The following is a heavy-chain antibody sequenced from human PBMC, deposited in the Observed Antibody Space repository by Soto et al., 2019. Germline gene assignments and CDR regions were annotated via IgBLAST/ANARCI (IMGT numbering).Heavy chain of an antibody. CDR2: ISGSGGST. CDR3: AKGSVVPAAENWFDP. CDR1: GFTFSSYA. V-gene: IGHV3-23*01. Sequence: PGGSLRLSCAASGFTFSSYAMSWVRQAPGKGLEWVSAISGSGGSTYYADSVKGRFTISRDNPKNTLYLQMNSLRAEDTAVYYCAKGSVVPAAENWFDPWGQGTLVTVSS. J-gene: IGHJ5*02. D-gene: IGHD2-2*01.